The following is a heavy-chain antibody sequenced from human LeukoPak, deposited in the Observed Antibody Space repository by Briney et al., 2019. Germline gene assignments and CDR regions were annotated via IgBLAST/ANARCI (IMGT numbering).Heavy chain of an antibody. CDR1: GFTFRSYA. CDR2: MSASDAGT. J-gene: IGHJ4*02. CDR3: AKGSAVADIYFDY. Sequence: GGSLRLSCAAAGFTFRSYAMNWSGRGPGKGLKWVPTMSASDAGTYYADSVKGRFTISRDNSKNTLYLQMNSLRAEDTAVYYCAKGSAVADIYFDYWGQGTLVTVSS. D-gene: IGHD6-19*01. V-gene: IGHV3-23*01.